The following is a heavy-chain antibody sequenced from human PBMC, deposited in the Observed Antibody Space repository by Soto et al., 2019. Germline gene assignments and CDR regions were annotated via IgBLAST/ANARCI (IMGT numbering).Heavy chain of an antibody. J-gene: IGHJ4*02. CDR2: ISSSSSSI. D-gene: IGHD2-15*01. V-gene: IGHV3-48*01. CDR1: RFTFSSYS. Sequence: GGSLRLSCAASRFTFSSYSMNWVRQAPGKGLEWVSHISSSSSSIYYADSVKGRFTISRDNARNSLYLQMSSLRAEDTAVYYCARRLVVGASDHFYYWGQGILVTVSS. CDR3: ARRLVVGASDHFYY.